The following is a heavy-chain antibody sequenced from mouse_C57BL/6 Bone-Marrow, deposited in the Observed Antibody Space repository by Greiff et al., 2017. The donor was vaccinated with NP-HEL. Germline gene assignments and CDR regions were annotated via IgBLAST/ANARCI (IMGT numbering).Heavy chain of an antibody. CDR3: VGNYLFDY. V-gene: IGHV2-2*01. CDR1: GFSLTSYG. J-gene: IGHJ2*01. CDR2: IWSGGST. D-gene: IGHD2-1*01. Sequence: VQLQESGPGLVQPSQSLSITCTVSGFSLTSYGVHWVRQSPGKGLEWLGVIWSGGSTDYNAAFISRLSISKDNSKSQVFFKMNSLQADDTAIYYCVGNYLFDYWGQGTTLTVSS.